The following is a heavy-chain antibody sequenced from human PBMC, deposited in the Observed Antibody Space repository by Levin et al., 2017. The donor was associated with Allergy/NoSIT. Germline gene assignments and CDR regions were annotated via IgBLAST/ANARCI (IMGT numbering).Heavy chain of an antibody. J-gene: IGHJ4*02. D-gene: IGHD6-19*01. Sequence: GGSLRLSCKASGFTFTNYGIHWVRQAPGQGLEWMGWISGYNGNTNYAQKFQGRVTVTTDTSSSTAYMELRSLRSDDTAIYYCARSDTYYFPSSGDYWGQGTLVTVSS. CDR1: GFTFTNYG. V-gene: IGHV1-18*01. CDR2: ISGYNGNT. CDR3: ARSDTYYFPSSGDY.